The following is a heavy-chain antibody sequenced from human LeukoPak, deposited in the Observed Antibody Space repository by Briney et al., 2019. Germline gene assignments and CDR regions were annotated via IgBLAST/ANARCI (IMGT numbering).Heavy chain of an antibody. CDR2: IRYDGSNK. J-gene: IGHJ6*02. CDR3: ARVPAAAGRANYYYYYSMDV. Sequence: PGGSLRLSYAASGFTFSSYGMHWVRQAPGKGLEWVAVIRYDGSNKYYADSVKGRFTISRDNSKNTLYLQMNSLRAEDTAVYYCARVPAAAGRANYYYYYSMDVWGQGTTVTVSS. D-gene: IGHD6-13*01. V-gene: IGHV3-33*01. CDR1: GFTFSSYG.